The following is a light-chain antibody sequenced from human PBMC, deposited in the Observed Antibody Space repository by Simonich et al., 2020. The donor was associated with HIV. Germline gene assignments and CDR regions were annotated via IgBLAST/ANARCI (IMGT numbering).Light chain of an antibody. CDR2: VNSDGSH. CDR3: QTWGTGIWV. CDR1: SGHRSYA. Sequence: QLVLTQSPSASASLGASVKLTCTLSSGHRSYAIAWHQQQAEKGTRYLMKVNSDGSHNKGDGIPDRFSGSSSGAERYLIISSLQSEDEADYYCQTWGTGIWVFGGGTKLTVL. J-gene: IGLJ3*02. V-gene: IGLV4-69*01.